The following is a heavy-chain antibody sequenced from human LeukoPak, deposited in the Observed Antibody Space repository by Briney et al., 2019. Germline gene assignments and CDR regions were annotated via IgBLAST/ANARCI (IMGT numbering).Heavy chain of an antibody. D-gene: IGHD3-22*01. CDR1: GFTFDDYG. J-gene: IGHJ4*02. CDR3: AKCRIGITMIVVATPVDY. CDR2: ISGSGGST. V-gene: IGHV3-23*01. Sequence: PGGSLRLSCAASGFTFDDYGTRWVRQAPGKGLEWVSAISGSGGSTYYADSVKGRFTISRDNSKNTLYLQMNSLRAEDTAVYYCAKCRIGITMIVVATPVDYWGQGTLVTVSS.